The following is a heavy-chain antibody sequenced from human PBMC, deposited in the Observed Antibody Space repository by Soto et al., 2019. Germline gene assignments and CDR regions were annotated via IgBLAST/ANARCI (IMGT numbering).Heavy chain of an antibody. CDR3: ARDLTYYDILTGYYPDAFDI. D-gene: IGHD3-9*01. CDR1: GGSISSGDYY. J-gene: IGHJ3*02. V-gene: IGHV4-30-4*01. Sequence: QVQLQESGPGLVKPSQTLSLTCTVSGGSISSGDYYWSWIRQPPGKGLEWIGYIYYSWSTYYNPSLKSRFTISVDTSKNQFSLKLSSVTAADTAVYYCARDLTYYDILTGYYPDAFDIWGQGTMVTVSS. CDR2: IYYSWST.